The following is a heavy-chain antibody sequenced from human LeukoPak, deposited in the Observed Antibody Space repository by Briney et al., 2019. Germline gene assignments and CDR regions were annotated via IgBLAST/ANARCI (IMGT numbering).Heavy chain of an antibody. D-gene: IGHD3-10*01. CDR2: ISAYNGNT. J-gene: IGHJ4*02. Sequence: ASVKVSCKASGYTFTSYGISWVRQAPGQGLEWMGWISAYNGNTNYAQKLQGRVTMTTDTSTSTAYMGLSRLRSDDTAVYYCAREYYYGSGSYYILDYWGQGTLVTVSS. V-gene: IGHV1-18*01. CDR3: AREYYYGSGSYYILDY. CDR1: GYTFTSYG.